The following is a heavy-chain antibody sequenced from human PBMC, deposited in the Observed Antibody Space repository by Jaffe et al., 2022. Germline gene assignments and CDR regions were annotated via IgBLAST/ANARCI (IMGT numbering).Heavy chain of an antibody. V-gene: IGHV4-38-2*01. CDR2: IYRSGST. CDR1: GYSISSHNY. J-gene: IGHJ6*03. D-gene: IGHD6-19*01. Sequence: QVQLQESGPGLVKPSETLSLTCAVSGYSISSHNYWGWIRQPPGKGLEWIGGIYRSGSTYDNPSLNSRVSISLDTSKNQFSLRLSSVTAADTAIYYCARLVADYYMDVWGKGTTVTVSS. CDR3: ARLVADYYMDV.